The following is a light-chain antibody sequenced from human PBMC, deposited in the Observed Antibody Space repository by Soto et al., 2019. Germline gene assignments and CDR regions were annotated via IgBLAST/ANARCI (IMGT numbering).Light chain of an antibody. CDR3: SSYAGTYRV. Sequence: QSALTQPPSASGSPGQSVTISCTGTSSDVGANNYVSWYQQHPGKAPKLMIYEVTKRPSGVPDRFSGSKSGNTASLTVSGLQAEDEADYYCSSYAGTYRVFGTGTKVTVL. J-gene: IGLJ1*01. CDR1: SSDVGANNY. V-gene: IGLV2-8*01. CDR2: EVT.